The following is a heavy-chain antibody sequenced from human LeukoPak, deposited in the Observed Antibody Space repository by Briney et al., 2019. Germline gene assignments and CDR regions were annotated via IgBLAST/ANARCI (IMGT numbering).Heavy chain of an antibody. D-gene: IGHD7-27*01. CDR1: GYTFTGYY. Sequence: ASVKVSCKASGYTFTGYYMHWVRQAPGQGLEWMGWINPNSGGTNYAQKFQGRVTMTRDTSISTAYMELSRLRSDDTAVYYCARSNLGRYYYYYMDVWGKGTTVTVSS. J-gene: IGHJ6*03. CDR3: ARSNLGRYYYYYMDV. V-gene: IGHV1-2*02. CDR2: INPNSGGT.